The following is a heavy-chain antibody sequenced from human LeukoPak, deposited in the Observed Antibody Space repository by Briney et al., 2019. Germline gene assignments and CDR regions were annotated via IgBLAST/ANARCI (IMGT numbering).Heavy chain of an antibody. V-gene: IGHV4-30-4*01. J-gene: IGHJ4*02. CDR3: AREGLAVLDY. CDR2: IYYSGST. D-gene: IGHD6-19*01. CDR1: GGSISSGDYY. Sequence: SETLSLTCTVSGGSISSGDYYWSWIRQPPGKGLEWIGYIYYSGSTYYNPSLKSRVTISVGTSKNQFSLKLSSVTAADTAVYYCAREGLAVLDYWGQGTLVTVSS.